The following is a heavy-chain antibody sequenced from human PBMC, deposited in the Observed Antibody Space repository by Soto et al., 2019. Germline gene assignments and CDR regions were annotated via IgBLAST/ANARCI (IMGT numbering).Heavy chain of an antibody. Sequence: QVQLVESGGGVVQPGRSLRLSCAASGFTFSSYGMHWVRQAPGKGLEWVAVISYDGSNKYYADSVKGRFTISRDNSKNTLYLQMNSLRAEDTAVYYCAKDRTLGLRFLEWLLYYYYGIDVWGQGTTVTVSS. CDR1: GFTFSSYG. CDR3: AKDRTLGLRFLEWLLYYYYGIDV. J-gene: IGHJ6*02. D-gene: IGHD3-3*01. CDR2: ISYDGSNK. V-gene: IGHV3-30*18.